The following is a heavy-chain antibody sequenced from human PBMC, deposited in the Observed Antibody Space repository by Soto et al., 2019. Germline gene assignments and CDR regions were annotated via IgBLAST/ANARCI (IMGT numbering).Heavy chain of an antibody. J-gene: IGHJ3*02. CDR3: ARLASATSCGGDCYSDAFDI. D-gene: IGHD2-21*02. CDR2: IYWDDDK. V-gene: IGHV2-5*02. CDR1: GFSLSTSGVG. Sequence: QITLKESGPTLVKPTQTLTLTCTFSGFSLSTSGVGVGWIRQPPGKALEWLALIYWDDDKRYSPSLKSRLTLTKDTSXXQXVXXMTNMDPVDTATYYCARLASATSCGGDCYSDAFDIWGQGTMVTVSS.